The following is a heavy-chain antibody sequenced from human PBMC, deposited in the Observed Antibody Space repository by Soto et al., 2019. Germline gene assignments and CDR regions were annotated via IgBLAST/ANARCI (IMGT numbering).Heavy chain of an antibody. J-gene: IGHJ4*02. D-gene: IGHD4-17*01. CDR2: IKRDGSEE. V-gene: IGHV3-7*03. CDR1: GFMFGSYW. CDR3: ARVRATDYEIDY. Sequence: HPGGSLRLSCTASGFMFGSYWMTWVRHVPGKGLQWVANIKRDGSEEYYVDFVKGRFTISRDNADNSVFLDMNNLRVDDTATYYCARVRATDYEIDYWGQGALVTVSS.